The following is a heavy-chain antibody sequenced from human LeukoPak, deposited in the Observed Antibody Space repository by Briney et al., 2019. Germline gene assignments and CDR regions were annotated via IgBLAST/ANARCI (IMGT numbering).Heavy chain of an antibody. CDR1: GGSISSSSYY. CDR3: ARDLGHLAVAGTMGY. D-gene: IGHD6-19*01. CDR2: IYYSGST. V-gene: IGHV4-39*07. J-gene: IGHJ4*02. Sequence: SETLSLTCTGSGGSISSSSYYWGWIRQPPGKGLEWIGSIYYSGSTYYNPSLKSRVTISVDTSKNQFSPKLSSVTAADTAVYYCARDLGHLAVAGTMGYWGQGTLVTVSS.